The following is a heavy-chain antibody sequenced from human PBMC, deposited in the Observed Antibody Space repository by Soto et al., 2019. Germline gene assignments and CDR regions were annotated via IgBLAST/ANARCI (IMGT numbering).Heavy chain of an antibody. CDR3: GKERRGSGWSVCNY. CDR2: ISGSGDSA. CDR1: GFTFRDYA. V-gene: IGHV3-23*01. D-gene: IGHD6-19*01. J-gene: IGHJ4*02. Sequence: PGGSLRLSCAASGFTFRDYAMNWARQAPGKGLEWVADISGSGDSARHADSVKGRFIISRDNSKNTLFLHMNSLRVDDTAVYYCGKERRGSGWSVCNYWGQGTLVTVSS.